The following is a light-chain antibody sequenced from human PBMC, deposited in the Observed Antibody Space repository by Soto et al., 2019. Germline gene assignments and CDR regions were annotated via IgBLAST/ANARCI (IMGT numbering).Light chain of an antibody. CDR3: QKYNSAPRT. V-gene: IGKV1-27*01. J-gene: IGKJ1*01. Sequence: DIQMTQSPSSLSASVGDRVTITCRASQGISNYLAWYQQKPGKVPKLLIYAASTLQSGVPSRFSGRVPGTEFTLTISSLQPEEVATYYCQKYNSAPRTFGQGSKVEIK. CDR2: AAS. CDR1: QGISNY.